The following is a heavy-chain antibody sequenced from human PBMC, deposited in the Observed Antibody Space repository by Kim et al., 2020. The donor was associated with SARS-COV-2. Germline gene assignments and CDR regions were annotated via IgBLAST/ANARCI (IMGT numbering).Heavy chain of an antibody. D-gene: IGHD1-26*01. CDR3: ARDGIYSGSYYGLDY. Sequence: PSVKSRATISVETSKNQLSLKLTSVTEADTATYYCARDGIYSGSYYGLDYWGQGILVTVSS. V-gene: IGHV4-34*11. J-gene: IGHJ4*02.